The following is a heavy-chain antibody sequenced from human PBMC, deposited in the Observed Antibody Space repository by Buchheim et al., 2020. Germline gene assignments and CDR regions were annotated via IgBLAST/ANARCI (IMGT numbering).Heavy chain of an antibody. J-gene: IGHJ4*02. CDR2: ISSSGGTI. V-gene: IGHV3-48*03. D-gene: IGHD3-22*01. CDR1: GFTFSNYE. Sequence: EVQLVESGGGLVQPGGSLRLSCAASGFTFSNYEMNWVRQAPGKGLEWVSSISSSGGTIYYADSVKGRFTISRDNAKNSLYLQMNSLRAEDTAVYYCARAGYYYDSSGEINWGQGTL. CDR3: ARAGYYYDSSGEIN.